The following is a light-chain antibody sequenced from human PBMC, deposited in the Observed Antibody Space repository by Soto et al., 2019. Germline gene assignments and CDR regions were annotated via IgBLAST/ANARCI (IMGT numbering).Light chain of an antibody. CDR1: SSDVGGYNY. V-gene: IGLV2-14*03. Sequence: QSALTQPASVSGSPGQSITISCTGTSSDVGGYNYVSWHQHHPGKAPKLMIYDVTYRPSGVSNRFSGSKSGNTASLTISGLQAEDEPDYYCSSYTASRTLEIGGGTKVTVL. J-gene: IGLJ2*01. CDR2: DVT. CDR3: SSYTASRTLE.